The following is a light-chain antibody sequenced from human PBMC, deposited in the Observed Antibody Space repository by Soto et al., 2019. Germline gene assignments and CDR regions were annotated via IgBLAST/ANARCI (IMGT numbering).Light chain of an antibody. CDR2: AAS. V-gene: IGKV1-9*01. J-gene: IGKJ1*01. CDR1: QGISSY. Sequence: IQLTQSPSSLSASVGDRVTITCRASQGISSYLVWYQQKPGKAPKLLIYAASTLQSGVPSRFSGSGSGTDFTLTISSLQPEDFATYYCQHLNSYPRTFGQGTKVEIK. CDR3: QHLNSYPRT.